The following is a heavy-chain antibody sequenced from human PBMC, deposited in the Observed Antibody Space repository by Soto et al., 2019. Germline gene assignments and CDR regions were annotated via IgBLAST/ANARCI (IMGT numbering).Heavy chain of an antibody. J-gene: IGHJ4*02. Sequence: GASVKVSCKASGYTFSSHYMHWVRQAPGQGLEWMGVINPSGGSTTYAQKFQGRVTMTRDTSTSTVYMELYSLTSEDTAVYYCARDQVAGTYYFDYWGQGTLVTVSS. CDR2: INPSGGST. CDR1: GYTFSSHY. V-gene: IGHV1-46*01. CDR3: ARDQVAGTYYFDY.